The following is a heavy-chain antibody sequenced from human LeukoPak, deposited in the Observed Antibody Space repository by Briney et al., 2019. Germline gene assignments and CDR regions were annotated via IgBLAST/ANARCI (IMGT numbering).Heavy chain of an antibody. CDR2: INSDGSST. J-gene: IGHJ4*02. V-gene: IGHV3-74*01. D-gene: IGHD5-12*01. Sequence: GGSLRLSCAASGFTFSSYWMHWVRQAPGKGLVWVSRINSDGSSTSYADSVKGRFTISRDNAKNSLYLQMNSLRVEDTAVYYCARPGGYGVQPLDYWGQGTLVTVSS. CDR1: GFTFSSYW. CDR3: ARPGGYGVQPLDY.